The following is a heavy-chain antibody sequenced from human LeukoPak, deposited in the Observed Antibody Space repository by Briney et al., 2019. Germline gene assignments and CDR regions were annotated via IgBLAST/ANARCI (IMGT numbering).Heavy chain of an antibody. J-gene: IGHJ4*02. CDR3: ARLSDY. CDR2: IYPGDSDT. V-gene: IGHV5-51*01. CDR1: GYSFTTYW. Sequence: GESLKISCQVSGYSFTTYWIAWVRQMPGKGLEWMGIIYPGDSDTRYSPSFQGQVTISADKSISTAYLQWNSLKASDTAMYYCARLSDYWGQGTLVNVSS.